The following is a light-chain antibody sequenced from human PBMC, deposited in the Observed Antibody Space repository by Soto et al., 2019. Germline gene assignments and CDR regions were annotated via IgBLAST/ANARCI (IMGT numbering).Light chain of an antibody. CDR3: QQYNNWPPWT. CDR1: QSISSN. Sequence: EIVTTQSPATLSVSPGESATLSCRASQSISSNLAWYQQKPGQAPRLLIYGASTRSTGIPARFSGSGSGTEFTLTISSLQSEDVAVYYCQQYNNWPPWTFGQGTKGEIK. V-gene: IGKV3-15*01. CDR2: GAS. J-gene: IGKJ1*01.